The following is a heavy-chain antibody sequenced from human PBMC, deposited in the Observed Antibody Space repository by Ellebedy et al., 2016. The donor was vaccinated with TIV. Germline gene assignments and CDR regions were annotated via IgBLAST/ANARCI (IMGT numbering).Heavy chain of an antibody. CDR3: ARYYASGWNYFDC. J-gene: IGHJ4*02. CDR1: GGSISSYF. D-gene: IGHD6-19*01. V-gene: IGHV4-59*08. Sequence: MPSETLSLTCSVSGGSISSYFWSWIRQPPGKGLEWIGHISYSVSTDYNPSLKSRVAISVDTSKNQLSLRLNSVTAADTAVYYCARYYASGWNYFDCWGQGTLVTVSS. CDR2: ISYSVST.